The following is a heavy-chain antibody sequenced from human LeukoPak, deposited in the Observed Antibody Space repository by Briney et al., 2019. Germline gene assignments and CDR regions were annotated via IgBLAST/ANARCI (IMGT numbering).Heavy chain of an antibody. CDR3: ARRYCTNGVCYHDRGAFDI. V-gene: IGHV1-69*06. CDR1: GGTFSNYV. CDR2: ITPLYDTA. Sequence: SVKVSCKASGGTFSNYVISWVRQAGGQGLECMGGITPLYDTANYAQKFQGRVTITADKSTSTVYMELSSLRSEDTAVYFCARRYCTNGVCYHDRGAFDIWGQGTMVIVSS. J-gene: IGHJ3*02. D-gene: IGHD2-8*01.